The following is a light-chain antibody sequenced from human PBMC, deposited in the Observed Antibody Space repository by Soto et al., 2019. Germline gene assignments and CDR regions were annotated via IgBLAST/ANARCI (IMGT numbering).Light chain of an antibody. J-gene: IGKJ1*01. CDR3: QQYYSYPWT. CDR2: AAS. V-gene: IGKV1-8*01. Sequence: AIRITQSPSSLSASTGDRVTITCRASQGISSYLAWYQQKPGKAPKLLIYAASTLRSGVPSRFSGSGSGTDFTLTISCLQSEDFATYYCQQYYSYPWTFGQGTKVDIK. CDR1: QGISSY.